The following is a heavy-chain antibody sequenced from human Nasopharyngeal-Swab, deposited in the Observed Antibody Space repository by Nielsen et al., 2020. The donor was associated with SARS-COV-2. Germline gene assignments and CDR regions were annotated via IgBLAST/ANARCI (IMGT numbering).Heavy chain of an antibody. V-gene: IGHV4-39*01. J-gene: IGHJ4*02. D-gene: IGHD5-18*01. Sequence: RQPPGKGLEWIGSIYYSGSTYYNPSLKSRVTISVGTSKNQFSLKLSSVTAADTAVYYCATASGYSYGLDFDYWGQGTLVTVSS. CDR2: IYYSGST. CDR3: ATASGYSYGLDFDY.